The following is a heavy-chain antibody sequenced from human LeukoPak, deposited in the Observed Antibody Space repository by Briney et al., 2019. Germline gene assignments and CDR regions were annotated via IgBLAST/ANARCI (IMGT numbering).Heavy chain of an antibody. CDR1: GGSISSYY. V-gene: IGHV4-59*08. J-gene: IGHJ3*02. Sequence: PSETLSLTCTVPGGSISSYYWSWIRQPPGKGLEWIGYIYYSGSTNYNPSLKSRVSISVDTSKNQFSLKLSSVTAADTAVYYCARHFWQNYDAFDIWGQGTMVTVSS. D-gene: IGHD3-3*01. CDR3: ARHFWQNYDAFDI. CDR2: IYYSGST.